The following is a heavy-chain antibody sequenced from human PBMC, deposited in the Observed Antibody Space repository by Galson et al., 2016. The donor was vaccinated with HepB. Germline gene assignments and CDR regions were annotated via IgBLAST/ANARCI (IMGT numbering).Heavy chain of an antibody. CDR2: IWFDGSNQ. CDR1: GFTFSRHG. CDR3: ARLTSDSRIGGYFDY. Sequence: CAASGFTFSRHGMHWVRQAPGKGLEWVALIWFDGSNQYYTDSVKGRLTISRDNSKNTLNLQMDSLRVEDTAVYYCARLTSDSRIGGYFDYWGQGALVTVSS. V-gene: IGHV3-33*01. D-gene: IGHD4-11*01. J-gene: IGHJ4*02.